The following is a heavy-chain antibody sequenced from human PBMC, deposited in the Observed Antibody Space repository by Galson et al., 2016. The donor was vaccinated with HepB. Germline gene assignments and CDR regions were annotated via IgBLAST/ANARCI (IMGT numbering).Heavy chain of an antibody. D-gene: IGHD4-11*01. V-gene: IGHV3-53*01. J-gene: IGHJ4*02. CDR3: GRVWYSNYVGY. CDR2: IYSDYSGGRT. CDR1: GFTVSSNY. Sequence: SLRLSCAASGFTVSSNYMSWVRQAPGKGLEWVSVIYSDYSGGRTFYADSVKGRFTISRDNAKNTLHLEMNNLRAEDTAVYYCGRVWYSNYVGYWGQGTLVTVSS.